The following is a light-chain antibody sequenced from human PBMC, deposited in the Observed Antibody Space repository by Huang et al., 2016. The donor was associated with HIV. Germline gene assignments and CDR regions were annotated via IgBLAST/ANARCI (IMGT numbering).Light chain of an antibody. V-gene: IGKV3-20*01. CDR2: GAS. CDR1: QSVSSTY. J-gene: IGKJ1*01. CDR3: QQYDSSPWT. Sequence: EIVLTQSPGTLSLSPGERATLSCRASQSVSSTYIAWYQQKPGQAPRLLFYGASSRATGIPDRFSGSGSGTDFTLTISRLEPEDLAVYYCQQYDSSPWTFGQGTKVEIK.